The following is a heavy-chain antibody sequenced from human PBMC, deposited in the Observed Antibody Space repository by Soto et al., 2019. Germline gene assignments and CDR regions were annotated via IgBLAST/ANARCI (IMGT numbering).Heavy chain of an antibody. J-gene: IGHJ4*02. V-gene: IGHV1-18*01. CDR1: GHTLWNYG. CDR2: ISPYNDIT. CDR3: ARGLIPYGDYDY. Sequence: GASVKVSCKASGHTLWNYGISWVRQAPGQGLEWMGWISPYNDITNYAQKFQGRVTMTTDISTSTAYMELRSLRSDDTAVYYCARGLIPYGDYDYWGQGTLVTVSS. D-gene: IGHD4-17*01.